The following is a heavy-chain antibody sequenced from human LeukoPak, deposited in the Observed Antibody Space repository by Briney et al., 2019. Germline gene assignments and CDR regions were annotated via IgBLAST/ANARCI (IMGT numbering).Heavy chain of an antibody. CDR2: ISTSGSST. J-gene: IGHJ4*02. Sequence: GGSLRLSCAASGFSFSNYGMSWVRQAPGKGLEWVSSISTSGSSTYYVDSVKGRFTISRDNSKNTLYLQMNSLRAEDTAVYYCAKLARYYFDYWGQGTLVTVSS. CDR1: GFSFSNYG. V-gene: IGHV3-23*01. CDR3: AKLARYYFDY. D-gene: IGHD3-3*02.